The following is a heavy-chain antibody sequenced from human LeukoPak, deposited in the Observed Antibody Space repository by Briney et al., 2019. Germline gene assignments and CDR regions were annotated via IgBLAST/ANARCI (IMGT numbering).Heavy chain of an antibody. Sequence: GGSLRLSCAASGFIFSSYGMHWVRQAPGKGLDWVAVIWYDGSYQYYADSVKGRFTISRDNSKNTLYLQLNSLRAEDTAVYYCAKVVQYTASTGTGLDYWGQGTLVTVSS. CDR1: GFIFSSYG. CDR3: AKVVQYTASTGTGLDY. V-gene: IGHV3-33*06. CDR2: IWYDGSYQ. J-gene: IGHJ4*02. D-gene: IGHD6-13*01.